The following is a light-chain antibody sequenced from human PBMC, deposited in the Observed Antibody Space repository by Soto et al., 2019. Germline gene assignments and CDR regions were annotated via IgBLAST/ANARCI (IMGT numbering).Light chain of an antibody. CDR2: EVS. CDR1: SGDVGGYNY. Sequence: QSALTQPPSASGSPGQSVTISCTGTSGDVGGYNYVSWYQQHPGKAPKLMIFEVSERPSGVPDRFSASKSGNTASLTVSGLQAEDEADYYSSSYSGINNYVFGTGTKVTVL. J-gene: IGLJ1*01. V-gene: IGLV2-8*01. CDR3: SSYSGINNYV.